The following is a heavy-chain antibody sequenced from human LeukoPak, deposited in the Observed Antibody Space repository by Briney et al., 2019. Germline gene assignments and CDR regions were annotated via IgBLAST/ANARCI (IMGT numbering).Heavy chain of an antibody. CDR3: ERYYYDSSGYYYVLNYFDY. V-gene: IGHV1-2*06. D-gene: IGHD3-22*01. J-gene: IGHJ4*02. CDR2: INPNSGGT. Sequence: ASVKVSCKASGYTFTGYYMHWVRQAPGRGRECMGRINPNSGGTNYAQKLEGRDTMTRDTSISTAYMELSRLRSDDTAVHYCERYYYDSSGYYYVLNYFDYWGQGTLVTVSS. CDR1: GYTFTGYY.